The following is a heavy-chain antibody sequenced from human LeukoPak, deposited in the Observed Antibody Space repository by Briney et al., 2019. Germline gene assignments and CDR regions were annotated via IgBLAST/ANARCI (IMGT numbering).Heavy chain of an antibody. CDR1: GFTFSSYG. V-gene: IGHV3-30*02. CDR3: AKIYSSYYYYYMDV. CDR2: IRYDGSNK. Sequence: PGGSLRLSCAASGFTFSSYGMHWVRQAPGKGLEWVAFIRYDGSNKYYADSVKGRFTISRDNSKNTLYLQMNGLRAEDTAVYYCAKIYSSYYYYYMDVWGKGTTVTVSS. D-gene: IGHD4-11*01. J-gene: IGHJ6*03.